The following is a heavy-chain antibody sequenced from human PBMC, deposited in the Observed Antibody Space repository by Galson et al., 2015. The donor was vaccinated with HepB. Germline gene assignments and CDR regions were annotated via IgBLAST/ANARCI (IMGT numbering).Heavy chain of an antibody. J-gene: IGHJ4*02. CDR1: GYTFTSYY. V-gene: IGHV1-46*01. Sequence: SVKVSCKASGYTFTSYYMHWVRQAPGQGLEWMGIINPSGGSTSYAQKFQGRVTMTRDTSTSTVYMELSSLRSEDTAVYYCARAEYSSFMSGDYFDYWGQGTLVTVSS. CDR3: ARAEYSSFMSGDYFDY. CDR2: INPSGGST. D-gene: IGHD6-6*01.